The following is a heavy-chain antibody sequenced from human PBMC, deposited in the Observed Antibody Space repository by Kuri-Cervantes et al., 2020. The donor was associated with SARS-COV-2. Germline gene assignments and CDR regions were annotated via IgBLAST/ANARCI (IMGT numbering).Heavy chain of an antibody. J-gene: IGHJ4*02. CDR1: GDSFSGSY. V-gene: IGHV4-4*07. D-gene: IGHD3-22*01. CDR2: IHPSGST. Sequence: GSLRLSCVVSGDSFSGSYWSWIRQPAGKGLEWIGRIHPSGSTNYNSSLESRVTMSIDTSKKQFSLNLSAVTAADTAVYYCAKDRYFDGRGGYYELGYWGQGVLVTVSS. CDR3: AKDRYFDGRGGYYELGY.